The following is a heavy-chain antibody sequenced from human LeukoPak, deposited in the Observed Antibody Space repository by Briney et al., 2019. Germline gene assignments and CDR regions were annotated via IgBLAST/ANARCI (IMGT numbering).Heavy chain of an antibody. Sequence: SETLSLTCAVYGGAFSGYYWSWIRQPPGKGLEWIGEVNHSGSTNYNPSLKSRVTISVDTSKNQFSLKLSSVTAADTAVYYCARISELMTTVTYFDYWGQGTLVTVSS. CDR2: VNHSGST. CDR1: GGAFSGYY. CDR3: ARISELMTTVTYFDY. V-gene: IGHV4-34*01. J-gene: IGHJ4*02. D-gene: IGHD4-17*01.